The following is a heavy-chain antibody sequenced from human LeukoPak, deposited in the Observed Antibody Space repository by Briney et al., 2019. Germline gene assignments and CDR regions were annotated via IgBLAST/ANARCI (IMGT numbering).Heavy chain of an antibody. CDR2: TYYRSKWYN. CDR1: VDSVSINSAA. J-gene: IGHJ4*02. CDR3: ARAPKGTVLLWFGRAEHFDS. Sequence: SQTLSLTCAISVDSVSINSAAWNWIRQSPSRGLEWLGRTYYRSKWYNDDAGSVKNRITNNPGTSTPQSSLQLYSVTPEDTAVYYRARAPKGTVLLWFGRAEHFDSWGQGTLVTVSS. V-gene: IGHV6-1*01. D-gene: IGHD3-10*01.